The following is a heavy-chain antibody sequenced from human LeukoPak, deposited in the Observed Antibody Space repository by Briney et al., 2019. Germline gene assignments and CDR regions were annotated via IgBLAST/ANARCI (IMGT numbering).Heavy chain of an antibody. V-gene: IGHV2-70*11. Sequence: TWVRQAPGKGLEWLARIDWDDDKYYSTSLKTRLTISKDASKNQVVLTMTNMDPVDTATYYCARTPGGYYDILTGYNYYYYMDVWGKGTTVTVSS. J-gene: IGHJ6*03. CDR2: IDWDDDK. CDR3: ARTPGGYYDILTGYNYYYYMDV. D-gene: IGHD3-9*01.